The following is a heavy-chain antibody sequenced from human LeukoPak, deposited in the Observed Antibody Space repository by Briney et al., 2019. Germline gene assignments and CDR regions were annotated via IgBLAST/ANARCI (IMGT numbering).Heavy chain of an antibody. Sequence: TGGSLRLSCAASGFTFDDYAMHWVRHAPGKGREWVSGISWNSGSIGYADSVKGRFTISRDNAKNSLYLQMNSLRAEDTALYYCARESGIAAALDLWGQGTLVTVSS. CDR2: ISWNSGSI. V-gene: IGHV3-9*01. CDR3: ARESGIAAALDL. D-gene: IGHD6-13*01. J-gene: IGHJ5*02. CDR1: GFTFDDYA.